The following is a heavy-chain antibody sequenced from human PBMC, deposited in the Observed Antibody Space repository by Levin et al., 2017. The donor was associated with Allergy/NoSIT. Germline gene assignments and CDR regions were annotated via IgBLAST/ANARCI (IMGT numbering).Heavy chain of an antibody. J-gene: IGHJ4*02. Sequence: LSLTCAASGFTFSSSAMSWVRQAPGKGLEWVSAISGSGGSTYYADSVKGRFTISRDNSKNTLYLQMNSLRAEDTAVYYCAKFIVWAVADHIDYWGQGTLVTVSS. V-gene: IGHV3-23*01. D-gene: IGHD6-19*01. CDR3: AKFIVWAVADHIDY. CDR2: ISGSGGST. CDR1: GFTFSSSA.